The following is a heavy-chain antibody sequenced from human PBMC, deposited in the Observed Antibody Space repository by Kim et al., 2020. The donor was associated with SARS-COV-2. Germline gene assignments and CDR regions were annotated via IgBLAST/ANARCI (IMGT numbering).Heavy chain of an antibody. D-gene: IGHD6-19*01. CDR3: ARSYISGWYFAY. V-gene: IGHV4-39*01. J-gene: IGHJ4*02. Sequence: YHNPALKSRLTISVDTSENQFSLKLSSVTAADTAVYYCARSYISGWYFAYWGQGTLVTVSS.